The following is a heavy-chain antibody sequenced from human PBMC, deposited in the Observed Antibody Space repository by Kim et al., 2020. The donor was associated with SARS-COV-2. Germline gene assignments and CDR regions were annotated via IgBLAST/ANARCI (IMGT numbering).Heavy chain of an antibody. CDR3: ARDGGSGSYAYFDY. D-gene: IGHD3-10*01. Sequence: NPSLKSRVTISVDTSKNQFSLKLSSVTAADTAVYYCARDGGSGSYAYFDYWGQGTLVTVSS. J-gene: IGHJ4*02. V-gene: IGHV4-39*01.